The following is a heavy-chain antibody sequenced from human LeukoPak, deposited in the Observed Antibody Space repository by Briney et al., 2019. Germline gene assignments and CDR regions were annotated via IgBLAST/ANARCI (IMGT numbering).Heavy chain of an antibody. J-gene: IGHJ4*02. CDR2: ISYDGSNK. Sequence: PGGSLRLSCAASGFTFSSYAMHWVRQAPGKGLEWVAVISYDGSNKYYADSVKGRFTISRDNSKNSLYLQMNSLRAEDTAVYYCARVGVSYYSDYWGQGTLVTVSS. D-gene: IGHD2-8*02. CDR1: GFTFSSYA. V-gene: IGHV3-30*07. CDR3: ARVGVSYYSDY.